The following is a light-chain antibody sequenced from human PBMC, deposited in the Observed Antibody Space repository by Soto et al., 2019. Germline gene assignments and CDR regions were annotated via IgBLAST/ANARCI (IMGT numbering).Light chain of an antibody. CDR3: QQYNSYSIT. J-gene: IGKJ5*01. Sequence: DIQMTQSPSTLSASVGDRVIITCRASQSISSYLNWYQQKPGKAPKLLIFDASSLESGVPSRFSGSGSGTEFTLTISSLQPDDFATYYCQQYNSYSITFGQGTRLEIK. CDR1: QSISSY. CDR2: DAS. V-gene: IGKV1-5*01.